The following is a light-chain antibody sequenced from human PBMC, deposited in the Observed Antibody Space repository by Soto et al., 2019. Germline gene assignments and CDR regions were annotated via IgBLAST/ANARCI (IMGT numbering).Light chain of an antibody. J-gene: IGLJ1*01. CDR3: SSYTSSSTLV. CDR1: SSDVGGYNF. CDR2: DVS. V-gene: IGLV2-14*01. Sequence: ALTQPASVSGSPGQSIPISCTGTSSDVGGYNFVSWYQQHPGKAPKLMIYDVSNRPSGVSNRFSGSKSGNTASLTISGLQAEDEADYYCSSYTSSSTLVFGTGTKVTVL.